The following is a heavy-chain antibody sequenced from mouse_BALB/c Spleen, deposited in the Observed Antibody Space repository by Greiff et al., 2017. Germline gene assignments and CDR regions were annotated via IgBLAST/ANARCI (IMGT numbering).Heavy chain of an antibody. CDR3: ARYGVRRYAMDY. CDR2: INPSSGYT. Sequence: VQLQQSGAELARPGASVKMSCKASGYTFTSYTMHWVKQRPGQGLEWIGYINPSSGYTNYNQKFKDKATLTADKSSSTAYMQLSSLTSEDSAVYYCARYGVRRYAMDYWGQGTSVTVSA. V-gene: IGHV1-4*01. J-gene: IGHJ4*01. CDR1: GYTFTSYT. D-gene: IGHD2-14*01.